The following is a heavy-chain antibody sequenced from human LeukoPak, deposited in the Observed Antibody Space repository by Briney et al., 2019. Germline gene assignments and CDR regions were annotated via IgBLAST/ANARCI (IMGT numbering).Heavy chain of an antibody. Sequence: GASVKVSCKASGYTFTSYGISWVRQAPGQGLEWMGWISAYNGNTNYAQKLQGRVTMTTDTSTSTAYMELRSLRSDDTAVYYCARVRGGYCSSTSCYLGYWGQGTLVTVYS. CDR2: ISAYNGNT. CDR3: ARVRGGYCSSTSCYLGY. V-gene: IGHV1-18*04. D-gene: IGHD2-2*01. CDR1: GYTFTSYG. J-gene: IGHJ4*02.